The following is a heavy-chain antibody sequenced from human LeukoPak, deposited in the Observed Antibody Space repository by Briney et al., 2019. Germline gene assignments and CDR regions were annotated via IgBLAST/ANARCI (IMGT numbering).Heavy chain of an antibody. V-gene: IGHV3-23*01. CDR1: GFTFSSYA. D-gene: IGHD3-9*01. CDR2: ISGSGGST. J-gene: IGHJ4*02. Sequence: GESLRLSCAASGFTFSSYAMSWVRQAPGKGLEWVSAISGSGGSTYYADSVKGRFTISRDNSRNTLYLQMNSLRAEDTAAYYCAKAYYDILTGQQYWGEGPLVTVSS. CDR3: AKAYYDILTGQQY.